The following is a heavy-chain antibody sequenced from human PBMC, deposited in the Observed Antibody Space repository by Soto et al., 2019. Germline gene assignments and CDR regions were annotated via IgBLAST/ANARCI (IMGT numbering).Heavy chain of an antibody. CDR3: AVLGAGDEMDV. V-gene: IGHV5-51*01. Sequence: PGESLKISCKDSGYGFTSNWYSWVRQMPGKGLEWVGIIYPADSDTKYSPSFQGQVSISADKSTNTVNLQWNSLKASDSGIYYCAVLGAGDEMDVWCPETTLTISS. J-gene: IGHJ6*02. D-gene: IGHD3-10*01. CDR2: IYPADSDT. CDR1: GYGFTSNW.